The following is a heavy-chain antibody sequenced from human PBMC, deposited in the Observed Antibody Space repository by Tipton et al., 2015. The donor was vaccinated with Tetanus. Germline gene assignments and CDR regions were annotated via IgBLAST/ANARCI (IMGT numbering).Heavy chain of an antibody. CDR1: GFTFSGFY. CDR3: ARALIKAAGDYGDY. D-gene: IGHD6-13*01. V-gene: IGHV3-11*01. CDR2: TSGSGNTI. J-gene: IGHJ4*02. Sequence: SLRLSCAGSGFTFSGFYMSWIRQAPGRGLEWVAYTSGSGNTILYSDSVKGRFTVSRDNAKNSLYLLMDSLRADDTAVYYCARALIKAAGDYGDYWGQGTLVTVSS.